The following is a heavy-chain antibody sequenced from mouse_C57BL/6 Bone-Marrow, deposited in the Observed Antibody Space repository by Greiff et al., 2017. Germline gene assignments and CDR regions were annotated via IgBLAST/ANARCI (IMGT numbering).Heavy chain of an antibody. V-gene: IGHV1-85*01. CDR1: GYTFTSYD. Sequence: QVQLQQSGPELVKPGASVKLSCKASGYTFTSYDINWVKQRPGQGLEWIGWIYPRDGSTKYNEKFKGKATLTVDTSSSTAYMVLHSLTSEDSAVYFCARKYYGSSPPTAYFDVWGTGTTVTVSS. J-gene: IGHJ1*03. CDR3: ARKYYGSSPPTAYFDV. CDR2: IYPRDGST. D-gene: IGHD1-1*01.